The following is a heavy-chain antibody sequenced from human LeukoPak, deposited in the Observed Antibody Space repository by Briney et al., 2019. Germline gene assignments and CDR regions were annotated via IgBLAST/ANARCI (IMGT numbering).Heavy chain of an antibody. CDR3: ARAKLGSSGSLDS. D-gene: IGHD3-22*01. CDR1: GGSFSGYY. CDR2: INHSGST. V-gene: IGHV4-34*01. J-gene: IGHJ4*02. Sequence: SETLSLTCAVYGGSFSGYYWSWIRQPPGKGLEWIGEINHSGSTNYNPSLKSQVIISVDKSKTQFSLKLKSVTAADTAVYYCARAKLGSSGSLDSWGQGTLVTVSS.